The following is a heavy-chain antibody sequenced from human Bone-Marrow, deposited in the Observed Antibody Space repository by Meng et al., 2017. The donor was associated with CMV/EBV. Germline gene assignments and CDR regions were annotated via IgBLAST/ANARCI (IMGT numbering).Heavy chain of an antibody. CDR1: GFTFSSYD. J-gene: IGHJ6*02. Sequence: ESLKISCAASGFTFSSYDMHWVRQATGKGLEWVSAIGTAGDTYYPGSVKGRFTISRENAKNSLYLQMNSLRAGDTAVYYCARGDLAYCSSTSCHYGMDVWGQGTTATVSS. D-gene: IGHD2-2*01. V-gene: IGHV3-13*01. CDR3: ARGDLAYCSSTSCHYGMDV. CDR2: IGTAGDT.